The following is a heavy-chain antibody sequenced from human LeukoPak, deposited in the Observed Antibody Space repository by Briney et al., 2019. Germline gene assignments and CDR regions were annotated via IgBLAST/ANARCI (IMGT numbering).Heavy chain of an antibody. V-gene: IGHV3-53*01. D-gene: IGHD1-26*01. CDR3: ARGGSYLSAFDI. Sequence: GGSLRLSCAASGFTFSSYWMTWVRQAPGKGLEWVSIIYSGGSTFYADSVKGRFTISRDNSKNTLYLQMNSLRAEDTAVYYCARGGSYLSAFDIWGQGTMVTVSS. CDR1: GFTFSSYW. J-gene: IGHJ3*02. CDR2: IYSGGST.